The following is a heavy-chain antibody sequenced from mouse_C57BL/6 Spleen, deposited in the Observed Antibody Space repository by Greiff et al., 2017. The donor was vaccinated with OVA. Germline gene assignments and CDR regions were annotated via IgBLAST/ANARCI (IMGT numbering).Heavy chain of an antibody. V-gene: IGHV1-80*01. CDR2: IYPGDGDT. D-gene: IGHD1-1*01. CDR1: GYAFSSYW. J-gene: IGHJ2*01. Sequence: QVQLQQSGAELVKPGASVKISCKASGYAFSSYWMNWVKQRPGKGLEWIGQIYPGDGDTNYNGKFTGKATLPADKSSSTAYMQLSNQTAEDSAVSCCARGEASGSGFDYWGQGTTLTVSS. CDR3: ARGEASGSGFDY.